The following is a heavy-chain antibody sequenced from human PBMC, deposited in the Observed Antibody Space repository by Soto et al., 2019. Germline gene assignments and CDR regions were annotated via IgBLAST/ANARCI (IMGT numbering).Heavy chain of an antibody. Sequence: QVQLVQSGAEVKKPGSSVKVSCKASGGTFSSYAISWVRQAPGQGLEWMGGIIPIFGTANYAQKFQGRVTITADESTSTAYMELSSLRSEDTAVYYCARGFYGTLPQVYYYYGMDVWGQGTTVTVSS. CDR3: ARGFYGTLPQVYYYYGMDV. J-gene: IGHJ6*02. V-gene: IGHV1-69*01. D-gene: IGHD3-10*01. CDR1: GGTFSSYA. CDR2: IIPIFGTA.